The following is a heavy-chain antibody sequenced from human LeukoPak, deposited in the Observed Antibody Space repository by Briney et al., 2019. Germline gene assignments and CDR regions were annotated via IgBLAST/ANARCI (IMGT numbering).Heavy chain of an antibody. CDR1: GGTFSSYA. Sequence: SVKVSCTASGGTFSSYAISWVRQAPGQGLEWMGGIIPIFGTANYAQKFQGRVTITADESTSTAYMELSSLRSEDTAVYYCARAPGALFYGSGSYYFDYWGQGTLVTVSS. D-gene: IGHD3-10*01. J-gene: IGHJ4*02. V-gene: IGHV1-69*13. CDR3: ARAPGALFYGSGSYYFDY. CDR2: IIPIFGTA.